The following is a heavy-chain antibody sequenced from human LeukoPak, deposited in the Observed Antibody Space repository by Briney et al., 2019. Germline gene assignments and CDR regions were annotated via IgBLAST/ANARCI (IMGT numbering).Heavy chain of an antibody. Sequence: ASVKVSCKASGYTFTSYYMHWVRQAPGQGLEWMGWINPNSGGTNYAQKFQGRVTMTRDTSISTAYMELSRLRSDDTAVYYCARVHVGSGSYSWFDPWGQGTLVTVSS. J-gene: IGHJ5*02. CDR2: INPNSGGT. CDR1: GYTFTSYY. D-gene: IGHD3-10*01. V-gene: IGHV1-2*02. CDR3: ARVHVGSGSYSWFDP.